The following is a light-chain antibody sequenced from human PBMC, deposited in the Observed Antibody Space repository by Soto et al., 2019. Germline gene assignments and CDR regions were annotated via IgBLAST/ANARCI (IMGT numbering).Light chain of an antibody. J-gene: IGKJ3*01. Sequence: EIVLTQSPATPSLSPGERATLSCRASQSVGSYLAWFQQRPGQAPRLVIHDASKRATGIPARFSGSGSGTDFSLTISGLEPEDFAVYYCQQRDNWPFTFGPGTTVDIK. CDR2: DAS. CDR1: QSVGSY. CDR3: QQRDNWPFT. V-gene: IGKV3-11*01.